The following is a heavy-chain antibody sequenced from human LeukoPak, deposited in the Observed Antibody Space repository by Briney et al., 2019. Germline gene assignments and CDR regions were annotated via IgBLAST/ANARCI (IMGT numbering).Heavy chain of an antibody. CDR3: ARPQAGGLFHNAFDI. J-gene: IGHJ3*02. CDR2: IYTSGST. CDR1: GGSISSGSYY. D-gene: IGHD3-10*01. V-gene: IGHV4-61*02. Sequence: SETLSLTCTVSGGSISSGSYYWSWIRQPAGKGLEWIGRIYTSGSTNYNPSPKSRVTISVDTSKNQFSLKLSSVTAAYTAVHYFARPQAGGLFHNAFDIWGQGTMVTVSS.